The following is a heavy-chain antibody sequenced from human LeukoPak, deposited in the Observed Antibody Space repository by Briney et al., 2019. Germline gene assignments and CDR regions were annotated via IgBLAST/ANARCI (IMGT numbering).Heavy chain of an antibody. D-gene: IGHD2-2*01. CDR1: GFTFSSHA. CDR3: AKDVVVVPAHYFDY. V-gene: IGHV3-23*01. CDR2: ISGNSGST. J-gene: IGHJ4*02. Sequence: GGSLRLSCAASGFTFSSHAMNWVRQAPGKGLEWLSGISGNSGSTYYADSVKGRFTISRDNSKNTLYLQMNSLRAEDTAIYYCAKDVVVVPAHYFDYWGQGTLVTVSS.